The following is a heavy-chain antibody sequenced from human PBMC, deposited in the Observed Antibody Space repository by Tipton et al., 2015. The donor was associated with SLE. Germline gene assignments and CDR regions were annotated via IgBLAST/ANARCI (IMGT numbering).Heavy chain of an antibody. J-gene: IGHJ4*02. CDR1: GFTFSGSA. CDR3: AKDHYYDSSGYLFDY. D-gene: IGHD3-22*01. V-gene: IGHV3-73*01. CDR2: IRSKANNYAT. Sequence: VQLVQSGGGLVQPGGSLKLSCAASGFTFSGSAMHWVRQASGKGLEWVGRIRSKANNYATAYAASVKGRFTISRDDSKNTAYLQMNSLKTEDTAVYYCAKDHYYDSSGYLFDYWGQGTLVTVSS.